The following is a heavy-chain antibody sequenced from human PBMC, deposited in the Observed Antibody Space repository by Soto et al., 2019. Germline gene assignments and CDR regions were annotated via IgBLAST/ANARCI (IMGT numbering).Heavy chain of an antibody. CDR3: ARDDFVWVTYRYTALDI. J-gene: IGHJ3*02. CDR2: MSYDGSSK. D-gene: IGHD3-16*02. Sequence: QVQLVESGGGVVQPGRSLRLSCAASGFTFSSYSMDWVRQAPGKGLEWVALMSYDGSSKDYAQSVKGRFTISRDNSKNTLYLQMNSLTVEDTAVYYCARDDFVWVTYRYTALDIWGQGTMVTVSS. V-gene: IGHV3-30*04. CDR1: GFTFSSYS.